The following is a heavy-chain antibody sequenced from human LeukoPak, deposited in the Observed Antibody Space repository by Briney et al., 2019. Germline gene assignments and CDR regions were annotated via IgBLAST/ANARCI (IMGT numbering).Heavy chain of an antibody. J-gene: IGHJ5*02. Sequence: GGSLRLSCAASGFTFSSYSMNWVRQAPGKGLEWVSSISSSGSYIYYADPVKGRFTISRDNAKNSLYLRMNSLRAEDTAVYYCARDSVVATIVDWFDPWGQGTLVTVSS. CDR2: ISSSGSYI. CDR3: ARDSVVATIVDWFDP. CDR1: GFTFSSYS. D-gene: IGHD5-12*01. V-gene: IGHV3-21*01.